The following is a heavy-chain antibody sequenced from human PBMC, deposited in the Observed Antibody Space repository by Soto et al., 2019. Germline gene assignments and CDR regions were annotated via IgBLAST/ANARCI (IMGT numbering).Heavy chain of an antibody. CDR2: IIPIFGTA. CDR3: ARSGANDYGGIRPAHAFDY. CDR1: GGTFSSYA. D-gene: IGHD4-17*01. V-gene: IGHV1-69*06. Sequence: GASVKVSCKASGGTFSSYAISWVRQAPGQGLEWMGGIIPIFGTANYAQKFQGRVTITADKSTSTAYKELSSQRSEDTAVYCCARSGANDYGGIRPAHAFDYWGQGTLVTVS. J-gene: IGHJ4*02.